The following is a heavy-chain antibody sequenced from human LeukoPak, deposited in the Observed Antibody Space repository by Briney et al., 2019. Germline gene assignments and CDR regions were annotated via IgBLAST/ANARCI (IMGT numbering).Heavy chain of an antibody. Sequence: SETLSLTCTVSGGSISSSSYYWGWIRQPPGKGLEWIGSIYHSGSTYYNPSLKSRVTISVDTSKNQFSLKLSSVTAADTAVYYCARVWYSSSWYRVFDAFDIWGQGTMVTVSS. D-gene: IGHD6-13*01. J-gene: IGHJ3*02. CDR3: ARVWYSSSWYRVFDAFDI. CDR1: GGSISSSSYY. V-gene: IGHV4-39*07. CDR2: IYHSGST.